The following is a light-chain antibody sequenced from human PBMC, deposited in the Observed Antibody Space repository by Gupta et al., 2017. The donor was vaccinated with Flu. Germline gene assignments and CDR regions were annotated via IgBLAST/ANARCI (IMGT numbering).Light chain of an antibody. Sequence: PPTVSASTSDRASLCCRASQGVSSYLAWYLQKPGQSPRLLIYGPSSRASGIPARFSGSGSGTEFTLTISSVQSEDFAVYYCKQYNNWPPTFGQGTKLEIK. V-gene: IGKV3-15*01. J-gene: IGKJ2*01. CDR3: KQYNNWPPT. CDR1: QGVSSY. CDR2: GPS.